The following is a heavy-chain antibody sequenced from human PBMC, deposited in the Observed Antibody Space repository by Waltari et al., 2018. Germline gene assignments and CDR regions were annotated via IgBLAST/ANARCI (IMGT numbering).Heavy chain of an antibody. J-gene: IGHJ4*02. CDR1: GGSVTSHF. D-gene: IGHD1-26*01. V-gene: IGHV4-4*07. CDR3: ARETGTGYYPNYFDY. Sequence: VQLQESGPGLVKPSETLSLTCTVSGGSVTSHFWSWVRQPAGKGLEWVGRISTSGSANDSPALESRVTMSVDRSENQVSLNLHSVTAADTAIYYCARETGTGYYPNYFDYWGQGTPVTVSS. CDR2: ISTSGSA.